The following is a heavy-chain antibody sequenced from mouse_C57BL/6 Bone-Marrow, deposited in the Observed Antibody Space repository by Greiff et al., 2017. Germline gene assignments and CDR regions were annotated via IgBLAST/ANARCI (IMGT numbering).Heavy chain of an antibody. CDR2: ISYDGSN. CDR1: GYSITSGYY. V-gene: IGHV3-6*01. CDR3: ARGDYDDYAMDY. D-gene: IGHD2-4*01. Sequence: EVQLVESGPGLVKPSQSLSLTCSVTGYSITSGYYWNWIRQFPGNKLEWMGYISYDGSNNYNPSLKNRISITRDTSKNQFFLKLNSVTTEDTATYYCARGDYDDYAMDYWGQGTSVTVSS. J-gene: IGHJ4*01.